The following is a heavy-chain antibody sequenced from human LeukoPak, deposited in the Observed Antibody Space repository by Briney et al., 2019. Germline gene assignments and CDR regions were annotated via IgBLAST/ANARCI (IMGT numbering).Heavy chain of an antibody. Sequence: ASVKVSCTASGYTFTSYGISWVRQAPGQGLEWMGCISAYNGNTNYAQKLQGRVTMTTDTSTSTAYMELRSLRSDDTAVYYCARDSSIAVAGTGDYWGQGTLVTVSS. CDR2: ISAYNGNT. J-gene: IGHJ4*02. CDR1: GYTFTSYG. D-gene: IGHD6-19*01. V-gene: IGHV1-18*04. CDR3: ARDSSIAVAGTGDY.